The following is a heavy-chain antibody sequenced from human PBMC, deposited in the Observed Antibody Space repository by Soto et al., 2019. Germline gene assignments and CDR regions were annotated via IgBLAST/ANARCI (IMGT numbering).Heavy chain of an antibody. V-gene: IGHV5-51*01. D-gene: IGHD1-26*01. J-gene: IGHJ4*02. Sequence: GESLKISCQSSGYTFSNFWIGWVRQLPGKGLEWMGIIYPGDHETRYSPSFHGKVTISADRSINPAYLQWNSLRAEDTAVYYCASGAIVGAAGVNDYWGQGTLVTVSS. CDR3: ASGAIVGAAGVNDY. CDR2: IYPGDHET. CDR1: GYTFSNFW.